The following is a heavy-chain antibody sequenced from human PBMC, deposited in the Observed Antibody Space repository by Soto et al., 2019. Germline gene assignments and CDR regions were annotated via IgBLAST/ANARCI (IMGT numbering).Heavy chain of an antibody. Sequence: SETLSLTCTVSGGSVSSGSYYWSWIRQPPGKGLEWIGYIYYSGSTNYNPSLKSRVTTSVDTSKNQFSLKLSSVTAADTAVYYCAREFFYRGAYTDFYMHALGEGTPVTV. D-gene: IGHD3-10*01. CDR2: IYYSGST. J-gene: IGHJ6*03. CDR3: AREFFYRGAYTDFYMHA. CDR1: GGSVSSGSYY. V-gene: IGHV4-61*01.